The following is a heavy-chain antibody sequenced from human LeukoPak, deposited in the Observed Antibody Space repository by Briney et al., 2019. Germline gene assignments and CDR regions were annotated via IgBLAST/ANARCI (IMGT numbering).Heavy chain of an antibody. J-gene: IGHJ4*02. V-gene: IGHV3-48*03. CDR3: ARRYCTPSSCYSDY. CDR1: GFTFSSYV. CDR2: ISDGGRPL. D-gene: IGHD2-8*01. Sequence: GRSLRLSCAASGFTFSSYVMHWIRQAPGKGLEWVSFISDGGRPLHYADSVKGRFTISRDNAKNSLYLQMNSLRDEDTAVYFCARRYCTPSSCYSDYWGQGALVTVSS.